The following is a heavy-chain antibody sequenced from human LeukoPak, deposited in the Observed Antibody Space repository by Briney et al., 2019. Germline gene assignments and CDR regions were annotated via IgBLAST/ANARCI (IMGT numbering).Heavy chain of an antibody. Sequence: PGGSLRLSCVASGFTFSSYWMSWVRQAPGRGLEWVANIKPDGGEKYYVDSVKGRFTISRDNAKNSLYLQMNSLRAEDTAVYYCARAGAARTTVTTYYYYYMDVWGKGTTVTISS. CDR2: IKPDGGEK. CDR3: ARAGAARTTVTTYYYYYMDV. V-gene: IGHV3-7*01. D-gene: IGHD4-17*01. CDR1: GFTFSSYW. J-gene: IGHJ6*03.